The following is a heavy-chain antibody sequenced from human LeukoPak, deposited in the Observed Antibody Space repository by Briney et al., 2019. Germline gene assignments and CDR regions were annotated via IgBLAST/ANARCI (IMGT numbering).Heavy chain of an antibody. CDR1: EFIISDNY. V-gene: IGHV3-53*01. J-gene: IGHJ4*02. CDR2: IYPSGTT. D-gene: IGHD6-13*01. CDR3: ARAVAAGTIYFVF. Sequence: GGSLRLSCAASEFIISDNYMTWVRQAPGKGLEWVSIIYPSGTTYYADSVKGRFTISRDNSKTTLILQMNSLRAEDAAIYYCARAVAAGTIYFVFWGQGALVTVSS.